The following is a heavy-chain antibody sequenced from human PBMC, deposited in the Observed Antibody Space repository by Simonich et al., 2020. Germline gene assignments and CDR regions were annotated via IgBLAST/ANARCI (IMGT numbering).Heavy chain of an antibody. CDR1: GFTFSSYW. CDR2: IKQDGSEK. V-gene: IGHV3-7*01. J-gene: IGHJ6*03. CDR3: ARDGLGTAYYYYMDV. Sequence: EVQLVESGGGLVQPGGSLRLSCAASGFTFSSYWMSCVRQAPGKGLEWVANIKQDGSEKYYVVSGQGRFTISRDNAKTSLYLQMNSLRAEDTAVYYCARDGLGTAYYYYMDVWGKGTTVTVSS. D-gene: IGHD7-27*01.